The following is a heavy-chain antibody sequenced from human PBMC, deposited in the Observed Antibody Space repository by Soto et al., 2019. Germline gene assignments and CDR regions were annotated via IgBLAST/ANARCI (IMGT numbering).Heavy chain of an antibody. Sequence: SETLSLTCAVSGGSISSSNWWNWVRQPPGKGLEWIGEIYHSGTTNYNPSLDNRVTISVDKSKNQFSLKLSSVTAADTAIYYCARLWLLRGLDYWGQGTLVTVSS. CDR1: GGSISSSNW. D-gene: IGHD1-26*01. J-gene: IGHJ4*02. V-gene: IGHV4-4*02. CDR3: ARLWLLRGLDY. CDR2: IYHSGTT.